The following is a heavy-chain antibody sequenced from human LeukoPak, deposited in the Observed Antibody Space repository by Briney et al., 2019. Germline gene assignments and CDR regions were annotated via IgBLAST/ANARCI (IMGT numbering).Heavy chain of an antibody. CDR2: ISSSSSTI. CDR1: GFTFSSYS. CDR3: AREAHRAPGAFDI. V-gene: IGHV3-48*01. J-gene: IGHJ3*02. Sequence: GGSLRLSCAASGFTFSSYSMNWVRQAPGKGLEWVSYISSSSSTINYADSVKGRFTISRDNAKNSLYLQMNSLRAEDTAVYYCAREAHRAPGAFDIWGQGTMVTVSS. D-gene: IGHD1-14*01.